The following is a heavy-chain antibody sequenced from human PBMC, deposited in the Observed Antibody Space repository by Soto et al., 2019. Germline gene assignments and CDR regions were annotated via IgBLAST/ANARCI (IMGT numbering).Heavy chain of an antibody. D-gene: IGHD3-22*01. Sequence: PSETLSLTCTVSGGSIGSYYWSWIRQPPGKGLEWIGYIYYSGSTNYNPSLKSRVTISVDTSKNQFSLKLSSVTAADTAVYYCARGYYYDSSGYLDYWGQGTLVTVSS. J-gene: IGHJ4*02. V-gene: IGHV4-59*01. CDR2: IYYSGST. CDR1: GGSIGSYY. CDR3: ARGYYYDSSGYLDY.